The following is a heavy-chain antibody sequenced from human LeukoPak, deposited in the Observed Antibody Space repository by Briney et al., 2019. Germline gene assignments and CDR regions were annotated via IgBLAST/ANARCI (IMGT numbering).Heavy chain of an antibody. D-gene: IGHD6-13*01. CDR3: ARDLIAAAGPIDY. Sequence: PSGTLSLTCGVSGGSITTTNYWSWVRQSPGRGLEWIGEISLSGYTGFNPSLRGRVTMSLDESKNHLSLTLTSVTAADTAVYYCARDLIAAAGPIDYWGQGTLVTVSS. J-gene: IGHJ4*02. V-gene: IGHV4-4*02. CDR1: GGSITTTNY. CDR2: ISLSGYT.